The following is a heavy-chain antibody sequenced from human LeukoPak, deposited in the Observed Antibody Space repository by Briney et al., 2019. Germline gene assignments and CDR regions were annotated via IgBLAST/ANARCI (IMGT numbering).Heavy chain of an antibody. V-gene: IGHV4-59*08. CDR3: ARHRDYYDT. CDR2: IYSSGSA. Sequence: SETLSLTCTVSGASINNNFWTWIRQPPGKGLEWIGYIYSSGSANYNPSLKSRVIISGDTSKNQISLNLTSVPAADTALYFCARHRDYYDTWGHGTLVTVSS. D-gene: IGHD3-22*01. CDR1: GASINNNF. J-gene: IGHJ4*01.